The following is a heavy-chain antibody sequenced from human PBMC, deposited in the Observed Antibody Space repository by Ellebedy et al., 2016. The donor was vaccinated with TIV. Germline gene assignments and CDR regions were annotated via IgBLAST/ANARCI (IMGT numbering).Heavy chain of an antibody. CDR1: GGSISSGDYY. CDR3: TRDKKRWVKDGGNFFDY. V-gene: IGHV4-30-4*01. CDR2: VYYSGST. Sequence: SETLSLXXTVSGGSISSGDYYWSWIRQPQGKGLEWIRYVYYSGSTSYNPSLKSRVTISVDTSKNQFSLKLSSVTAADTAVYYCTRDKKRWVKDGGNFFDYWGQGTLVTVSS. J-gene: IGHJ4*02. D-gene: IGHD5-24*01.